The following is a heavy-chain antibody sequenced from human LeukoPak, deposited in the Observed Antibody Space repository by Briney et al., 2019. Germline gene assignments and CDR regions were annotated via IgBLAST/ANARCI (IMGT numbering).Heavy chain of an antibody. V-gene: IGHV3-23*01. CDR3: ARLGVAAHVDY. CDR2: ISDSGGVT. CDR1: GFTFSTYA. Sequence: PGGSLRLSCAASGFTFSTYAMTGVRQAPGKGLKWVSAISDSGGVTFYADSVRGRFTFSRDNSKNTLYLQMNSLSAEDTAVYYCARLGVAAHVDYWGQGTLVTVSS. D-gene: IGHD2-21*01. J-gene: IGHJ4*02.